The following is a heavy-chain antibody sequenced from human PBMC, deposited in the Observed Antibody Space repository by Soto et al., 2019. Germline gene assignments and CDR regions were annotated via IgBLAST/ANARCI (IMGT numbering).Heavy chain of an antibody. Sequence: EVQLVESGGGLVQPGGSLRLSCAASGGTLSRYWMSWVRQAPGKGLESVANINKDGGETYYVGSVKGRFTISRDNAKNSVYLQMNSRRVEDTAVYYCAGPYYDMDVWGKGTTVIVSS. CDR1: GGTLSRYW. CDR3: AGPYYDMDV. J-gene: IGHJ6*03. V-gene: IGHV3-7*01. CDR2: INKDGGET.